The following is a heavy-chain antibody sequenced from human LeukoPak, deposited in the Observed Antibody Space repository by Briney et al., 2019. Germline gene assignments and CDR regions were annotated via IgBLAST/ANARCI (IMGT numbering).Heavy chain of an antibody. CDR2: IIPIFGTA. V-gene: IGHV1-69*05. J-gene: IGHJ4*02. CDR3: ARVRDSSGYYPYDY. Sequence: SVKVSCKASGGTFSSYAISWVRQAPGQGLEWMGGIIPIFGTANYAQKFQGRVTITRDTSASTAYMELSSLRSEDTAVYYCARVRDSSGYYPYDYWGQGTLVTVSS. CDR1: GGTFSSYA. D-gene: IGHD3-22*01.